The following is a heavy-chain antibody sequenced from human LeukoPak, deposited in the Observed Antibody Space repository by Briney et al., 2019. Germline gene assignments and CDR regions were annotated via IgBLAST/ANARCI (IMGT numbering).Heavy chain of an antibody. D-gene: IGHD2-2*01. CDR2: IIPIFGTA. CDR3: ARDSARSHCSSTSCYNWFDP. CDR1: AGTFSSYA. Sequence: SVKVSCKASAGTFSSYAISCVRQAPGQGLEWMGGIIPIFGTANYAQKFQGRVTITGDESTSTAYMELSSLRSEDTAVYYCARDSARSHCSSTSCYNWFDPWGQGTLVTVSS. V-gene: IGHV1-69*01. J-gene: IGHJ5*02.